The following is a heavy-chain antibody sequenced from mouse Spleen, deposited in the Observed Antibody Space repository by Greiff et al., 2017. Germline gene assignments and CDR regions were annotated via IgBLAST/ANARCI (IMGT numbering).Heavy chain of an antibody. CDR1: GFTFSSYA. CDR2: ISSGGGNT. D-gene: IGHD3-1*01. Sequence: EVQLVESGGGLVKLGGSLKLSCAASGFTFSSYAMSWVRQTPEKRLEWVATISSGGGNTYYPDSVKGRFTISRYNAKNTLYLQMSSLKSEDTAMYYCARQAWAYAMDYWGQGTSVTVSS. CDR3: ARQAWAYAMDY. J-gene: IGHJ4*01. V-gene: IGHV5-9-3*01.